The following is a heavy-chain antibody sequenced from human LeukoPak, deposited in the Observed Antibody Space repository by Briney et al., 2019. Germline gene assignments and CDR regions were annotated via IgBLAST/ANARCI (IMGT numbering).Heavy chain of an antibody. CDR1: GYTFTSYD. V-gene: IGHV1-8*01. Sequence: GASVKVSCKASGYTFTSYDVNWVRQATGQGLEWMGWMNPNSGNTGYAQKFQGRVTMTRNTSISIAYMELRSLRSEDTAVYYCARAQVVLVPGDPWGQGTLVTVSS. D-gene: IGHD2-2*01. J-gene: IGHJ5*02. CDR3: ARAQVVLVPGDP. CDR2: MNPNSGNT.